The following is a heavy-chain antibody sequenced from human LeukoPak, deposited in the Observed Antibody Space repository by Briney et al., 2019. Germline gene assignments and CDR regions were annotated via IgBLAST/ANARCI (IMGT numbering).Heavy chain of an antibody. D-gene: IGHD6-13*01. J-gene: IGHJ5*02. V-gene: IGHV4-59*08. CDR1: GASIRNYY. CDR2: IYYSGST. Sequence: PSETLSLTCTVSGASIRNYYWSWIRQSPGKGLEWIGYIYYSGSTNYNPSLESRVAMSVDTSKNQLSLRLSSVTAADTAIYYCARRYSSSWYVGFFDPWGQGTLVTVSS. CDR3: ARRYSSSWYVGFFDP.